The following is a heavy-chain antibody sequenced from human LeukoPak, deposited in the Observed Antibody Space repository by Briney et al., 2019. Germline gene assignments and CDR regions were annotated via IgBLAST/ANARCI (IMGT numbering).Heavy chain of an antibody. J-gene: IGHJ4*02. Sequence: ASVKVSFKASGYTFTGYYMHWVRQAPGQGLEWMGWINPNSGGTNYAQKFQGRVTMTRGTSISTAYMELRRLRSDDTAVYYCARGIVGATTGDWGQGTLVTVSS. V-gene: IGHV1-2*02. CDR3: ARGIVGATTGD. CDR1: GYTFTGYY. D-gene: IGHD1-26*01. CDR2: INPNSGGT.